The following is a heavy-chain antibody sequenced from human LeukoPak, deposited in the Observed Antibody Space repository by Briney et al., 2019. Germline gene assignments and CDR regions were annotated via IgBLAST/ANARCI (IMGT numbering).Heavy chain of an antibody. CDR1: GFPFSSYS. CDR3: AREISSSTSFDY. V-gene: IGHV3-21*01. CDR2: ISSGSTYI. Sequence: GGSLRLSCAASGFPFSSYSMNWVRQVPGKGLERVSSISSGSTYIYYADSVKGRFTISRDNAKNSLYLQVSTLRAEDTAVYYCAREISSSTSFDYWGQGTLVTVSP. J-gene: IGHJ4*02. D-gene: IGHD2-2*01.